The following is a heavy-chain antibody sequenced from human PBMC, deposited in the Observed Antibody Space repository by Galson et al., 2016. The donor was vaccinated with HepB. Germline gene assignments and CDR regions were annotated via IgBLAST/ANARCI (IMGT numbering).Heavy chain of an antibody. D-gene: IGHD2-15*01. Sequence: SLRLSCAASGFIFSNYGMHWVRQSAGKGPEWLAVVAHEGTVRYYRDSVRGRFTISRDNSKNMVYLQMNSLRAEDTAVYYCARDTKGRVEVVVAANYYYYYGMDVWGQGTTVTVSS. V-gene: IGHV3-30*03. CDR2: VAHEGTVR. CDR3: ARDTKGRVEVVVAANYYYYYGMDV. CDR1: GFIFSNYG. J-gene: IGHJ6*02.